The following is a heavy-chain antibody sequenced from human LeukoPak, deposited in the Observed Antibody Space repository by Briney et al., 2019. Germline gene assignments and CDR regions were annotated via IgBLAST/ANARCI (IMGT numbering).Heavy chain of an antibody. V-gene: IGHV1-2*02. J-gene: IGHJ6*02. D-gene: IGHD5-18*01. Sequence: ASVKVSCKASGYTFTGYYMHWARQAPGQGLEWMGWINPNSGGTNYAQKFQGRVTMTRDTSISTAYMELSRLRSDDTAVYYCARDKQRYYYYGMDVWGQGTTVTVSS. CDR3: ARDKQRYYYYGMDV. CDR2: INPNSGGT. CDR1: GYTFTGYY.